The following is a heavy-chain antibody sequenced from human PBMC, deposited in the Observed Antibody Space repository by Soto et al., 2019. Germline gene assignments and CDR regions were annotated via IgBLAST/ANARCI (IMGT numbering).Heavy chain of an antibody. CDR3: ARRPHYYDSSGYFPYYFDY. CDR1: GYSFTSYW. J-gene: IGHJ4*02. V-gene: IGHV5-51*01. Sequence: PGESLKISCKGSGYSFTSYWIGWVRQMPGKGLEWMGIIYPGDSDTRYSPSFQGQVTTSADKSISTAYLQWSSLKASDTAMYYCARRPHYYDSSGYFPYYFDYWGQGTLVTVSS. D-gene: IGHD3-22*01. CDR2: IYPGDSDT.